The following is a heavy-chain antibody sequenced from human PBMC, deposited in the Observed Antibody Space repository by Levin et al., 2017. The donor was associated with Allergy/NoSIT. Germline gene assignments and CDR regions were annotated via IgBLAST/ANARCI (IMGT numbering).Heavy chain of an antibody. V-gene: IGHV3-48*01. J-gene: IGHJ4*02. CDR1: GFNFETFS. CDR2: ISSTSSAI. D-gene: IGHD3-10*01. CDR3: AREQKFVHYFDY. Sequence: GGSLRLSCAASGFNFETFSMFWVRQAPGKGLEWISYISSTSSAIFYADSVKGRFTISRDNVNSSLFLQMSDLRADDTAVYYCAREQKFVHYFDYWGQGALVTVSS.